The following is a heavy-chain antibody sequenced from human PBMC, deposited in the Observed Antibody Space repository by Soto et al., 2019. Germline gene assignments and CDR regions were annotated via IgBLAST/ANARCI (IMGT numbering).Heavy chain of an antibody. Sequence: SETLSLTCAVSGGSISSYYWSWIRQPPGKGLEWIGYIYYSGSTNYNPSLKSRVTISVDTSKNQFSLKLSSVTAADTAVYYCARGQTGYYYYGVDVWGQGTTVTVSS. V-gene: IGHV4-59*01. J-gene: IGHJ6*02. CDR1: GGSISSYY. CDR3: ARGQTGYYYYGVDV. D-gene: IGHD1-1*01. CDR2: IYYSGST.